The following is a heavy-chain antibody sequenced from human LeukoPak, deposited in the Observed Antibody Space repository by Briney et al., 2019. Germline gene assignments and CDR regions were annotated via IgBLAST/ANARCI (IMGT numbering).Heavy chain of an antibody. Sequence: KPSETLSLTCTVSGGSIRSSYYYWSWIRQPPGKGLEWIAFIYYSGSANYNPSLKSRVTISVDTSKNQFSLKLSSVTTADTAVYYCARGRDYYDTSAGYWGQGTLVTVSS. D-gene: IGHD3-22*01. J-gene: IGHJ4*02. CDR1: GGSIRSSYYY. V-gene: IGHV4-61*01. CDR2: IYYSGSA. CDR3: ARGRDYYDTSAGY.